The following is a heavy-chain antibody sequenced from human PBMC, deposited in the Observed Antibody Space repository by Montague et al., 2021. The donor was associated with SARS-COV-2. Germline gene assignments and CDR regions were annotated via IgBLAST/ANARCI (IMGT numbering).Heavy chain of an antibody. V-gene: IGHV4-59*08. CDR3: ARQSGRLWGVAVAGAFDY. CDR1: GGSISSYY. Sequence: SETLSLTCTVSGGSISSYYWSWIRQPPGKGLEWIGYIYYSGSTNYNPSLKSRVTISVHTSKNQFSLTLSSVTAAATAVYYCARQSGRLWGVAVAGAFDYWGQGTLVTVSS. CDR2: IYYSGST. J-gene: IGHJ4*02. D-gene: IGHD6-19*01.